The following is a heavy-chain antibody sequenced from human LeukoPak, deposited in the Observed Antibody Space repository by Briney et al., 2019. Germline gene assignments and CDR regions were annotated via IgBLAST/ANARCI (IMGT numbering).Heavy chain of an antibody. CDR3: ARDSRPAMATYYFDY. Sequence: GGSLRLSCAASGFTFSNYAMQLVRQAPGKGLEYVSAISSNGGSTYYANSVKGRFTISRDNSKNTLYLQMGSLRAEDMAVYYCARDSRPAMATYYFDYWGQGTLVTVSS. CDR2: ISSNGGST. V-gene: IGHV3-64*01. CDR1: GFTFSNYA. D-gene: IGHD5-18*01. J-gene: IGHJ4*02.